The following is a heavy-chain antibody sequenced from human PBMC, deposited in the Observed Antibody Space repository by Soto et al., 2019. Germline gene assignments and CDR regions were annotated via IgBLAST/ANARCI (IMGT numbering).Heavy chain of an antibody. CDR3: ARGRSGTQYYSPMDV. CDR2: IYPGDSDT. CDR1: GYSFTSYW. Sequence: RESLKISCKGSGYSFTSYWIGWVRQMPGKGLEWMGIIYPGDSDTRYSPSFQGQVTISADKSISTAYLQWSSLRTEDTAMYYCARGRSGTQYYSPMDVWGQGTTVTVSS. D-gene: IGHD4-4*01. J-gene: IGHJ6*02. V-gene: IGHV5-51*01.